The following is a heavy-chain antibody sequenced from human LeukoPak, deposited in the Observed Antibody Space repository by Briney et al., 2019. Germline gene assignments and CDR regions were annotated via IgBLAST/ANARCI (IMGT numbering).Heavy chain of an antibody. CDR2: INPNSGGT. CDR1: GYTFTGYY. Sequence: ASVTVSFKASGYTFTGYYMHWVRQAPGQGLEWMGWINPNSGGTNYAQKFQGRVTMTRDTSISTAYMELSRLRSDDTAVYYCARDPRGYSNQYYYYMDVWGKGTTVTVSS. CDR3: ARDPRGYSNQYYYYMDV. V-gene: IGHV1-2*02. J-gene: IGHJ6*03. D-gene: IGHD4-11*01.